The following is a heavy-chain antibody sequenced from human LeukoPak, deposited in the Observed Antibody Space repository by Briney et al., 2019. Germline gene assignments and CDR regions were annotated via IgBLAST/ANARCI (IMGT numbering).Heavy chain of an antibody. CDR1: GYPFIGYY. Sequence: ASVTVSCKASGYPFIGYYLHWVRQAPGQGPEWMGWINPKSGVTEYTPKLQGRVTMTRDTSISTAYLDLSSLRSDDTAIYYCARIRDGYNDAYDIWGQGTVVTVPS. CDR3: ARIRDGYNDAYDI. D-gene: IGHD5-24*01. CDR2: INPKSGVT. J-gene: IGHJ3*02. V-gene: IGHV1-2*02.